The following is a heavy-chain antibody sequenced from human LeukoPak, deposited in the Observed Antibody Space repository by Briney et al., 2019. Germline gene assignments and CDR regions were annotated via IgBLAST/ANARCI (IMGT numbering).Heavy chain of an antibody. V-gene: IGHV3-11*01. CDR2: ISSSGSTI. CDR3: ARELELFSPMDV. CDR1: GFTFSDYY. J-gene: IGHJ6*02. D-gene: IGHD1-26*01. Sequence: GGSLRLSCAASGFTFSDYYMSWIRQAPGKGLEWVSYISSSGSTIYYADSVKGRFTISRDNARNSLYLQMNSLRAEDTAVYYCARELELFSPMDVWGQGTTVTVSS.